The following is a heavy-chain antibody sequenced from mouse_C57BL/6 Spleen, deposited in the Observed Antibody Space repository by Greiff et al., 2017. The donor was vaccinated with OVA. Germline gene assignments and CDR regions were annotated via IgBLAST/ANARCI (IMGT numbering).Heavy chain of an antibody. CDR2: LLPGSGST. V-gene: IGHV1-9*01. Sequence: QVQLQQSGAELMKPGASVKLSCKATGYTFTGYWIEWVKQRPGHGLEWIGELLPGSGSTNYNEKFKGKATFTADTSSNTAYMQLSRLTTEDSAIYYCAREAGNYRFAYWGQGTLVTVSA. D-gene: IGHD2-1*01. J-gene: IGHJ3*01. CDR3: AREAGNYRFAY. CDR1: GYTFTGYW.